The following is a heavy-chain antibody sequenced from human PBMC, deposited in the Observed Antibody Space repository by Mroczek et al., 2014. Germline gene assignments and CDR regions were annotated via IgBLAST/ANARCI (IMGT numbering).Heavy chain of an antibody. CDR2: ISYDGSNK. Sequence: QVQLVQSGGGVVQPGRSLRLSCAASGFTFSSYAMHWVRQAPGKGLEWVAVISYDGSNKYYADSVKGRFTISRDNSKNTLYLQMNSLRAEDTAVYYCARAVRIAVAGTDYWGQGTLVTVSS. CDR1: GFTFSSYA. V-gene: IGHV3-30-3*01. D-gene: IGHD6-19*01. CDR3: ARAVRIAVAGTDY. J-gene: IGHJ4*02.